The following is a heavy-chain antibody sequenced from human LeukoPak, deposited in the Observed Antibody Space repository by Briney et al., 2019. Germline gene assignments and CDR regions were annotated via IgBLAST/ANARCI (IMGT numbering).Heavy chain of an antibody. Sequence: GGSLRLSCAASGFTFSSYAMSWVRQAPGKGLEWVSAISGRGGSIFYADSVKGRFTISRDNSKNTLYLQMNSLRTDHRAVYYCAKERPGYSRGRRVFFDYWGQGTLVTVSS. CDR1: GFTFSSYA. V-gene: IGHV3-23*01. J-gene: IGHJ4*02. CDR3: AKERPGYSRGRRVFFDY. D-gene: IGHD6-19*01. CDR2: ISGRGGSI.